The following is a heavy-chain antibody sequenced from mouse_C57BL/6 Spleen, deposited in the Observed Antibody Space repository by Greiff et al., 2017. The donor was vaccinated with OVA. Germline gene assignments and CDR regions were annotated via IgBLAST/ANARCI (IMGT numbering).Heavy chain of an antibody. V-gene: IGHV3-6*01. J-gene: IGHJ1*03. CDR3: ARNDGYYGYFDV. D-gene: IGHD2-3*01. Sequence: ESGPGLVKPSQSLSLTCSVTGYSITSGYYWNWIRQFPGNKLEWMGYISYDGSNNYNPSLKNRISITRDTSKNQFFLKLNSVTTEDTATYYCARNDGYYGYFDVWGTGTTVTVSS. CDR2: ISYDGSN. CDR1: GYSITSGYY.